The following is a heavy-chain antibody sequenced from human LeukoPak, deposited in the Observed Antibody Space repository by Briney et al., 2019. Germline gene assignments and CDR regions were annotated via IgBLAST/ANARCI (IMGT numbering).Heavy chain of an antibody. D-gene: IGHD2-8*01. J-gene: IGHJ6*02. CDR1: GYTFTSYG. V-gene: IGHV1-18*01. Sequence: GASVKVSCKASGYTFTSYGISWVRQAPGQGLEWMGWISAYNGNTNYAQKLQGRVTMTTDTSTSTAYMELRSLRSDDTAVYYCARSTYCTNGVCYGYYYGMDVWGQGTTVTVSS. CDR2: ISAYNGNT. CDR3: ARSTYCTNGVCYGYYYGMDV.